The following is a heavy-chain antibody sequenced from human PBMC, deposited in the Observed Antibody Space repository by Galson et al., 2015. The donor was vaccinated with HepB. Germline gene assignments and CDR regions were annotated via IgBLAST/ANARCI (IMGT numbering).Heavy chain of an antibody. D-gene: IGHD2-8*02. J-gene: IGHJ5*02. CDR3: TTDVYYSTYWSWLDP. Sequence: SLRLSCAASGFPFNNAWMTWVRQAPGMGLEWVGRIKRKTDGETTDYAAPVKGRFTISRDDSKNRLCLQMNSLKTEDTAVYYCTTDVYYSTYWSWLDPWGQGTLVTVSS. CDR1: GFPFNNAW. CDR2: IKRKTDGETT. V-gene: IGHV3-15*01.